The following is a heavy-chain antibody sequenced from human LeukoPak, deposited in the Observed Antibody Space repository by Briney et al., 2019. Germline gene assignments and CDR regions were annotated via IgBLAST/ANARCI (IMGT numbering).Heavy chain of an antibody. Sequence: PGGSLRLSCAASGFTFSNAWMSWVRQAPGKGLEWVGRIKSKTDGGTTDYAAPVKGRFTISRDDSKNTLYLQMNSLKTEDTAVYYCTTAYSSGWYYYYYYGMDVWGQGTTVTVPS. CDR3: TTAYSSGWYYYYYYGMDV. D-gene: IGHD6-19*01. V-gene: IGHV3-15*01. CDR1: GFTFSNAW. CDR2: IKSKTDGGTT. J-gene: IGHJ6*02.